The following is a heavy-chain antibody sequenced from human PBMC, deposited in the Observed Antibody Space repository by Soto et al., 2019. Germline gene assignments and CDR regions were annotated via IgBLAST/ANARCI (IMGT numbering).Heavy chain of an antibody. CDR3: ARIPQIALAGTRFGYFDL. CDR2: IWYDGSNK. D-gene: IGHD6-19*01. V-gene: IGHV3-33*01. CDR1: GFTFSSYG. J-gene: IGHJ2*01. Sequence: QVQLEESGGGVVQPGRSLRLSCAASGFTFSSYGMHWVRQAPGKGLEWVAVIWYDGSNKYYADSVKGRFTISRDNSKNTLYLQMNSLGAEDTAVYYCARIPQIALAGTRFGYFDLWGRGTLVTVSS.